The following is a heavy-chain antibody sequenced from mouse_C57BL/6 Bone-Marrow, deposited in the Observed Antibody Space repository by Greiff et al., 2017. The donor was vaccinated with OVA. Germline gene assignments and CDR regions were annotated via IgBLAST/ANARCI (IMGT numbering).Heavy chain of an antibody. J-gene: IGHJ2*01. V-gene: IGHV1-55*01. CDR2: IYPGSGST. D-gene: IGHD2-5*01. Sequence: QVQLQQSGAELVKPGASVKMSCKASGYTFTSYCITWVKQRPGQGLEWIGDIYPGSGSTNYNEKFTSKATLTVDTSSSTAYMQLSSLTSEDSAVYYCARYSNSDYFDYWGQGTTLTVSS. CDR1: GYTFTSYC. CDR3: ARYSNSDYFDY.